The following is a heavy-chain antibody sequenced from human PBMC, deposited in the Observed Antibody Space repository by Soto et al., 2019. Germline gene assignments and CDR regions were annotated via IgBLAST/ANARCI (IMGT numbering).Heavy chain of an antibody. J-gene: IGHJ6*02. CDR1: GFTFSSYG. CDR3: AKDIGKAMYYYGSGSYYRPYYYGMDV. V-gene: IGHV3-30*18. CDR2: ISYDGSNK. Sequence: GGSLRLSCAASGFTFSSYGMHWVRQAPGKGLEWVAVISYDGSNKYYADSVKGRFTISRDNSKNTLYLQMNSLRAEDTAVYYCAKDIGKAMYYYGSGSYYRPYYYGMDVWGQGTTVTVSS. D-gene: IGHD3-10*01.